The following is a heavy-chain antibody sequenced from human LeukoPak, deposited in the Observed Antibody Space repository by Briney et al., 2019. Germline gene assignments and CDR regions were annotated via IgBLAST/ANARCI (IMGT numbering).Heavy chain of an antibody. CDR3: ARRFRD. Sequence: GGSLRLSCVGSGLTFSGFEVNWVRQAPGKGLEWVSYIKDDGTIKTYADSVKGRFTISRDNAKNSLYLQMNSLRVEDKAIYYCARRFRDWGQGTLVTVSS. CDR2: IKDDGTIK. D-gene: IGHD5-24*01. J-gene: IGHJ4*02. CDR1: GLTFSGFE. V-gene: IGHV3-48*03.